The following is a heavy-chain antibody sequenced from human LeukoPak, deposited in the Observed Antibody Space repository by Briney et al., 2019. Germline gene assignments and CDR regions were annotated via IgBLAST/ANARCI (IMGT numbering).Heavy chain of an antibody. V-gene: IGHV4-34*01. D-gene: IGHD2-15*01. Sequence: SETLSLTCAVYGGSFSGYYWSWIRQPPGKGLEWIGEINHSGSTTYNPSLKTRVTISADTSKNQFSLKGTSVTAADTAVYYCARGDYCSGGSCYLNYWGQGTLVTVSS. CDR1: GGSFSGYY. CDR2: INHSGST. J-gene: IGHJ4*02. CDR3: ARGDYCSGGSCYLNY.